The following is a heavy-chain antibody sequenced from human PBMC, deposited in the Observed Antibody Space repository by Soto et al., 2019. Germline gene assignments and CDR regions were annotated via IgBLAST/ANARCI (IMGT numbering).Heavy chain of an antibody. J-gene: IGHJ4*02. CDR2: IKSRTDGGTT. CDR3: TTSDQWIQLWFY. V-gene: IGHV3-15*01. Sequence: PRGSLRLSCASSVFTFSNAWMSWVRQAPGKGLEWVGRIKSRTDGGTTDYAAPVKGRFTISRDDSKNTLYLQMNSLKTEDTAVYYCTTSDQWIQLWFYWGQGTMVTVSS. CDR1: VFTFSNAW. D-gene: IGHD5-18*01.